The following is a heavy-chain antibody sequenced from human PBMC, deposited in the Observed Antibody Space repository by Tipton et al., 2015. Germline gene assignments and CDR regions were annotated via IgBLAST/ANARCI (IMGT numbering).Heavy chain of an antibody. CDR2: IRFDGNTE. D-gene: IGHD1-1*01. Sequence: SLRLSCAASGFTFSIFGMYWVRQAPGKGLEWVAYIRFDGNTEYYTDSVKGRFTLSRDNSKNMLYLQMNNLRTEDTAVYYCAKRLDSMNALDIWGQGTMVTVPS. J-gene: IGHJ3*02. CDR1: GFTFSIFG. V-gene: IGHV3-30*02. CDR3: AKRLDSMNALDI.